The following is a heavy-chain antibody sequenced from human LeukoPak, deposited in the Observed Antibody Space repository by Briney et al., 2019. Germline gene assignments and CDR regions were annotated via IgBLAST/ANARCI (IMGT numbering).Heavy chain of an antibody. D-gene: IGHD3-9*01. CDR2: ITSSGTYI. Sequence: GESLRLSCAASGFTFNNYNMNWVRQAPGKALEWVSSITSSGTYIFYADSVKGRFTISRDNSKNTLYLQMNSLRAEDTAVYYCAKDGGEYYDILTGYYPRLYYMDVWGKGTTVTISS. CDR3: AKDGGEYYDILTGYYPRLYYMDV. CDR1: GFTFNNYN. V-gene: IGHV3-21*04. J-gene: IGHJ6*03.